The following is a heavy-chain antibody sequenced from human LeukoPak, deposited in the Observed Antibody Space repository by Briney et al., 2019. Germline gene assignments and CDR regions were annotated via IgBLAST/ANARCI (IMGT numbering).Heavy chain of an antibody. Sequence: GGSLRLSCAASGFTFSSYGMHWVRQAPGKGLEWVAVIWYDGSNKYYADSVKGRFTISRDNSKNTLYLQMNSLRAEDTAVCYCARVVRGSRLGFDPWGQGTLVTVSS. CDR3: ARVVRGSRLGFDP. V-gene: IGHV3-33*01. D-gene: IGHD2-2*01. J-gene: IGHJ5*02. CDR2: IWYDGSNK. CDR1: GFTFSSYG.